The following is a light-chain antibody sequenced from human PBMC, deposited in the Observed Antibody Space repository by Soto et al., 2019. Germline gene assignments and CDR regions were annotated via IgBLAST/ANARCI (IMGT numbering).Light chain of an antibody. CDR3: GADHGSGSYFVVV. CDR2: VGTGGIVG. V-gene: IGLV9-49*03. Sequence: QAVLTQPPSASASLGASVTLTCTLSSGYSNYKVAWYQQRPGKGPRFVMRVGTGGIVGSRGDGIPDRFSVLGSGLNRYLTIKNIQEEDESDYHCGADHGSGSYFVVVFGGGTKLTVL. CDR1: SGYSNYK. J-gene: IGLJ2*01.